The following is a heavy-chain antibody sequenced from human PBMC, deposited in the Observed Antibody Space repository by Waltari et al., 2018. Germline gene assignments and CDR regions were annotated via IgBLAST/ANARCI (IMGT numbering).Heavy chain of an antibody. D-gene: IGHD1-1*01. CDR2: ISYDRSNE. J-gene: IGHJ4*02. Sequence: QVQLAESGGGMVQSGRSLRLSCAAPGFNFTLFGMHWVRQAPGKGLEWVSFISYDRSNENYADSVKGRFTMSRDNSKKMLYVQMNNLRAEDSAVYYCVKGNEIDYWGQGTLVTVSS. CDR1: GFNFTLFG. CDR3: VKGNEIDY. V-gene: IGHV3-30*02.